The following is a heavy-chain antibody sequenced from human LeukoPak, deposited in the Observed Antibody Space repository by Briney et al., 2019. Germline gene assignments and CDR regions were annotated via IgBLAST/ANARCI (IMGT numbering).Heavy chain of an antibody. Sequence: VASVKVSCKASGYTFTSYGISWVRQAPGQGLEWMGWISDYNGNTNYAQKLQGRVTMTTDTSTSTAYMELRSLRSDDTAVYYCARDRGIAARLLVIGTRWFDPWGQGTLVTVSS. J-gene: IGHJ5*02. CDR2: ISDYNGNT. CDR3: ARDRGIAARLLVIGTRWFDP. CDR1: GYTFTSYG. V-gene: IGHV1-18*01. D-gene: IGHD6-6*01.